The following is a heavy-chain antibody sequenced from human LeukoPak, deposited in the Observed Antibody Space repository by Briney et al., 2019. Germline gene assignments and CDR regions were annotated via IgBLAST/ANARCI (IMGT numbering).Heavy chain of an antibody. J-gene: IGHJ4*02. Sequence: SVKVSCKASGGTFSSYAISWVRQAPGQGLEWMGRIIPIFGTANYAQNFQGRVTITTDESTSTAYMELSSLRSEHTAVYYCARDWPEYSSSYFDYWGQGTLSPSPQ. D-gene: IGHD6-6*01. CDR1: GGTFSSYA. CDR2: IIPIFGTA. V-gene: IGHV1-69*05. CDR3: ARDWPEYSSSYFDY.